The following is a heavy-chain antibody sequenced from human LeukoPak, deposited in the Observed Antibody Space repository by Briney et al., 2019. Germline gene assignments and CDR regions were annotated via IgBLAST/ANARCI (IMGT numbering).Heavy chain of an antibody. V-gene: IGHV3-53*01. CDR2: IYSGGST. CDR3: ARERKGYYYYGMDV. Sequence: GGSLRLSCAASGFTVSSNYMSWVRQAPGKGLEGVSVIYSGGSTYYADSVKGRFTISRDNSKNTLYLQMNSLRAEDTAVYYCARERKGYYYYGMDVWGKGTTVTVSS. J-gene: IGHJ6*04. CDR1: GFTVSSNY.